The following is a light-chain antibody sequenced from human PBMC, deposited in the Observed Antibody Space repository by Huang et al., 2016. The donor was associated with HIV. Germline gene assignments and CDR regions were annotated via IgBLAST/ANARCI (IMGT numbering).Light chain of an antibody. Sequence: EIVLTQTPGTVSLSPGERATLSCRASQSVTTGYVAWYQQKPGQPPRLPMYHASSRATGIPDRFSGSGSGADFTLTITRLEPEDSAVYYCQQYTASPVTFGPGTKLEIK. CDR1: QSVTTGY. V-gene: IGKV3-20*01. CDR2: HAS. CDR3: QQYTASPVT. J-gene: IGKJ2*01.